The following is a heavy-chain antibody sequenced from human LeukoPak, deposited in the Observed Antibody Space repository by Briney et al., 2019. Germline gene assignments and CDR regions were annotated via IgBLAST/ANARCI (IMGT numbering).Heavy chain of an antibody. CDR3: ARHFGTRFVY. CDR1: GGSISSFN. Sequence: SETLSLTCTVSGGSISSFNWSWIRQAPGKGLECIGYIDYRGNTNYNPSLKSRVTISVATSKNQFSLKLNSVTAADTAIYFCARHFGTRFVYWGQGTLVTVSS. CDR2: IDYRGNT. V-gene: IGHV4-59*08. D-gene: IGHD3-10*01. J-gene: IGHJ4*02.